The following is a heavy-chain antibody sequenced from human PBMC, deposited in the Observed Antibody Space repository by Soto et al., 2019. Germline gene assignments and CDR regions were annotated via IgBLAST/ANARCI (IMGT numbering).Heavy chain of an antibody. CDR1: GYTFTSYA. Sequence: ASVKVSCKASGYTFTSYAMHWVRQAPGQRLEWMGWINAGNGNTKYSQKFQGRVTMTTDTSTTTVYMELSSLRSDDTAVYYCARPPFPGCINGVCYPCDHWGQGTLVTVSS. V-gene: IGHV1-3*01. J-gene: IGHJ4*02. CDR3: ARPPFPGCINGVCYPCDH. D-gene: IGHD2-8*01. CDR2: INAGNGNT.